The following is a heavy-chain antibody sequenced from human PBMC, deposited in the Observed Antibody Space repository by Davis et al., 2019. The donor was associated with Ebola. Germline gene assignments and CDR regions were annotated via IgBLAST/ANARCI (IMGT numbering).Heavy chain of an antibody. V-gene: IGHV3-33*01. D-gene: IGHD3-10*01. CDR3: ARRASGSYPGYYYYGMDV. Sequence: GESLKISCAASGFTFSSYGMHWVRQAPGKGLEWVAVIWYDGSNKYYADSVKGRFTISRDNSKNTLYLQMNSLRAEDTAVYYCARRASGSYPGYYYYGMDVWGQGTTVTVSS. CDR1: GFTFSSYG. J-gene: IGHJ6*02. CDR2: IWYDGSNK.